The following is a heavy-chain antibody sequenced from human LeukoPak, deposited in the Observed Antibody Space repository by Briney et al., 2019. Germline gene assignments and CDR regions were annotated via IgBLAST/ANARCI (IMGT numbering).Heavy chain of an antibody. CDR3: ARLRRHSGYDYYYYGMDV. V-gene: IGHV4-59*12. CDR1: GGSISSYY. J-gene: IGHJ6*02. Sequence: SETLSLTCTVSGGSISSYYWSWIRQPPGKGLEWIGYIYYSGSTNYNPSLKSRVTISVDTSKNQFSLKLSSVTAADTAAYYCARLRRHSGYDYYYYGMDVWGQGTTVTVSS. CDR2: IYYSGST. D-gene: IGHD5-12*01.